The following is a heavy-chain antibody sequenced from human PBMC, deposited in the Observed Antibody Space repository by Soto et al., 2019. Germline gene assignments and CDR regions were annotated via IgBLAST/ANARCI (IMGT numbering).Heavy chain of an antibody. CDR1: GGTFSSYA. J-gene: IGHJ4*02. Sequence: SVKVSCKASGGTFSSYAISWVRQAPGQGLEWMGGIIPIFGTANYAQKFQGRVTITADKSTSTAYMELSGLRSEDTAVYYCARRDGYKGGGFDYWGQGTLVTVSS. CDR2: IIPIFGTA. V-gene: IGHV1-69*06. D-gene: IGHD3-16*01. CDR3: ARRDGYKGGGFDY.